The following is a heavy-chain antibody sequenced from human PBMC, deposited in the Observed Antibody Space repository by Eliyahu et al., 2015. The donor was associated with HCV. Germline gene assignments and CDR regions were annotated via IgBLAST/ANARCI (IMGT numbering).Heavy chain of an antibody. J-gene: IGHJ4*02. CDR3: AKPAVLLWFGEGRNYFDY. CDR2: ISYDGSKT. D-gene: IGHD3-10*01. Sequence: GKGLEWVAVISYDGSKTYYGDSVNGRFTISRDNSKNTLYLQMNRLKIEDTAIYYCAKPAVLLWFGEGRNYFDYWGLGTLVTASS. V-gene: IGHV3-30*18.